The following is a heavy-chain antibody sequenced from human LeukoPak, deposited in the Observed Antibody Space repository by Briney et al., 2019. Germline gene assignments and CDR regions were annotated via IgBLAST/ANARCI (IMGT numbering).Heavy chain of an antibody. J-gene: IGHJ4*02. CDR1: GFTFSRYG. CDR2: IRYDGSNK. D-gene: IGHD3-9*01. Sequence: GGSLRLSCGTSGFTFSRYGMHWVRQAPGKGLEWVAFIRYDGSNKYYADSVKGRFTISRDNSKNTLFLQMNSLRPEDTAVYYCAKIYDILPWCPEWWGQGTLVTVSS. V-gene: IGHV3-30*02. CDR3: AKIYDILPWCPEW.